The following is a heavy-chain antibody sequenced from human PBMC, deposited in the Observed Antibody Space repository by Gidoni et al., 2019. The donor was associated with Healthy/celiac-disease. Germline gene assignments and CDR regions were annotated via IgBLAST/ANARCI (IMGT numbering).Heavy chain of an antibody. D-gene: IGHD6-13*01. Sequence: EVQLVESGGGLVQPGGSLRLSCAASGFTFSSYSMNWVRQAPGKGLEWVSYISSSSSTIYYADSVKGRFTISRDNAKNSLYLQMNSLRAEDTAVYYCARERSSWYFDFFDYWGQGTLVTVSS. V-gene: IGHV3-48*01. CDR1: GFTFSSYS. CDR3: ARERSSWYFDFFDY. J-gene: IGHJ4*02. CDR2: ISSSSSTI.